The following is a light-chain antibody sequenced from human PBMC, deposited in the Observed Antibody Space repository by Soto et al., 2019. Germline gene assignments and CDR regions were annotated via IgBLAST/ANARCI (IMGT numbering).Light chain of an antibody. CDR2: DVT. Sequence: QSALTQPASVSGSPGQSITISCTGTSSDIGGYNYVSWYKQEPGKAPKLMLFDVTNRPSGVSNRFSGSKSGNTASLTISGLQAEDEGDYFCSSYTGSSTPGVFGGGTQLTVL. CDR3: SSYTGSSTPGV. CDR1: SSDIGGYNY. J-gene: IGLJ3*02. V-gene: IGLV2-14*01.